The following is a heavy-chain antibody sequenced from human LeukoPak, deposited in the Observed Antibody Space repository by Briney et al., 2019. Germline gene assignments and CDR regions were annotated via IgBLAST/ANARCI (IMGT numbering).Heavy chain of an antibody. CDR2: TTYSGEST. CDR1: GFTFSNFA. V-gene: IGHV3-23*01. J-gene: IGHJ4*02. D-gene: IGHD3-10*01. CDR3: AKEQSYAYGYIDY. Sequence: PGGSLRLSRAASGFTFSNFAMSWVRQAPGKGLEWVSSTTYSGESTYYADSVKGRFTISRDNSNNTLYLQMNGLRADDTAVYYCAKEQSYAYGYIDYWGQGTLVTVSS.